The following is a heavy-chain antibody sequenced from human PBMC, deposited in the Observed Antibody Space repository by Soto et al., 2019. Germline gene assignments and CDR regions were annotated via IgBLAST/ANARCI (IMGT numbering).Heavy chain of an antibody. CDR3: ATYSSSSGVGNNWFDP. D-gene: IGHD6-6*01. CDR1: GYTFTSYG. Sequence: GASVKVSCKASGYTFTSYGISWVRQAPGQGLEWMGWISAYNGNTNYAQKLQGRVTMTTDTSTSTAYMELRSLRSDDTAVYYCATYSSSSGVGNNWFDPWGQGTLVTVSS. V-gene: IGHV1-18*01. CDR2: ISAYNGNT. J-gene: IGHJ5*02.